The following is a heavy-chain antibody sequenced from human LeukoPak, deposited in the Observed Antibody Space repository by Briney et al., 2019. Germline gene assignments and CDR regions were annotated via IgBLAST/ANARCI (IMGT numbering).Heavy chain of an antibody. J-gene: IGHJ3*02. CDR1: GGSFSGYY. CDR3: AREGVMRGYCTSTSCSKAFDI. CDR2: ISHGGST. V-gene: IGHV4-34*01. D-gene: IGHD2-2*01. Sequence: SQSLSLTCAVDGGSFSGYYWSWIRQPPGRGLEWIGKISHGGSTNYNPSLKSRVTISVDTSKNQFSLKLTSVTAADTAVYYCAREGVMRGYCTSTSCSKAFDIWGQGTLVTVSS.